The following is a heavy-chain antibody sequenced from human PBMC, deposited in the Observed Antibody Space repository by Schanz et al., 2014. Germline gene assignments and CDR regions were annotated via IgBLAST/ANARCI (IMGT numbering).Heavy chain of an antibody. Sequence: QVQLVDSGGGLVKPGGSLRLSCTASGFPFSDYFMAWIRQPPGRGLEWVSYIGNGGVTIYYADSVKGRFTISRDNSKNSLYLQITSLRAEDTAVYYCARIGGSVFDYWAQGTLVTVSS. J-gene: IGHJ4*02. CDR2: IGNGGVTI. CDR1: GFPFSDYF. D-gene: IGHD3-10*01. V-gene: IGHV3-11*01. CDR3: ARIGGSVFDY.